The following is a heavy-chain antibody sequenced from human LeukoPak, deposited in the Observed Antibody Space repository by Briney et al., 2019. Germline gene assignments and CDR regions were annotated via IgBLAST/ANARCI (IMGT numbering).Heavy chain of an antibody. CDR3: ARADTGYDAFDI. V-gene: IGHV1-2*02. CDR1: GYTFIGYY. CDR2: INPNSGGT. J-gene: IGHJ3*02. D-gene: IGHD3-9*01. Sequence: RASVKVSCKASGYTFIGYYMHWVRQAPGEGLEWMGRINPNSGGTNYAQKFQGRVTMTRDTSISTAYMELSRLRSDDTAVYYCARADTGYDAFDIWGQGTMVTVSS.